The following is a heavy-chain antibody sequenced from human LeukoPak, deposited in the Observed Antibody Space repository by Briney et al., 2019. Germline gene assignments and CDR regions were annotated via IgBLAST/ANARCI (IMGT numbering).Heavy chain of an antibody. CDR1: GFTSSSYA. D-gene: IGHD4-17*01. V-gene: IGHV3-23*01. J-gene: IGHJ4*02. CDR3: AKGRGTAVTSAANY. CDR2: ISGSGDNT. Sequence: GGSLRLSCAASGFTSSSYAMSWVRQAPGKGLEWVSSISGSGDNTYYADSVKDRFSISRDNSKTTVSLQMNSLRAEDTAVYYCAKGRGTAVTSAANYWGQGTLVTVSS.